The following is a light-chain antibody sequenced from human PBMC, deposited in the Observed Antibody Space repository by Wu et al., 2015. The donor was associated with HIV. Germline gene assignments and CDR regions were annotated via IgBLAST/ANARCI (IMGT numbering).Light chain of an antibody. CDR3: QQGLNWPLT. Sequence: EIVLTQSPAILSVSPGERATLSCRASQNVGSFLTWYQQKPGQAPSLLIYDASNRATGIPARFSGSGSGTDFTLTISSLEPEDFAVYYCQQGLNWPLTFGLGTRL. J-gene: IGKJ5*01. V-gene: IGKV3-11*01. CDR1: QNVGSF. CDR2: DAS.